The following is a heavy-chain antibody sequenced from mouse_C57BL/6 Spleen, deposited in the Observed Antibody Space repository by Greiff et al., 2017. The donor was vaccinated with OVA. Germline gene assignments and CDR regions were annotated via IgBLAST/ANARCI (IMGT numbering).Heavy chain of an antibody. Sequence: EVKVVESGGDLVKPGGSLKLSCAASGFTFSSYGMSWVRQTPDKRLEWVATISSGGSYTYYPDSVKGRFTISRDNAKNTLYLQMSSLKSEDTAMYYCARHGPGYFDYWGQGTTLTVSS. J-gene: IGHJ2*01. CDR1: GFTFSSYG. CDR3: ARHGPGYFDY. V-gene: IGHV5-6*01. CDR2: ISSGGSYT.